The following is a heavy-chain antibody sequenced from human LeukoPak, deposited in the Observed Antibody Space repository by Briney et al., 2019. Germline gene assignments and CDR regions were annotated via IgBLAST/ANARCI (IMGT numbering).Heavy chain of an antibody. CDR3: ARRAAGAFDI. D-gene: IGHD6-25*01. Sequence: PSETLSLTCSVSGGSISTSSYYWGRIRQPPGKGLEWIETLYYSGSTHSNPSLKSRVSISVDTSKNQFSLKLSSVTAADTAVYYCARRAAGAFDIWGQGTMVTVSS. CDR1: GGSISTSSYY. V-gene: IGHV4-39*01. CDR2: LYYSGST. J-gene: IGHJ3*02.